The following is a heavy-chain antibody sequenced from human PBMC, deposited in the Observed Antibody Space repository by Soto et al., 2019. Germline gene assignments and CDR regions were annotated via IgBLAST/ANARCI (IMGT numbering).Heavy chain of an antibody. CDR3: ARDGGDCGYRCQIGNWYFGL. CDR2: IRPKVSGGSI. V-gene: IGHV3-49*03. CDR1: GFTFGDYA. D-gene: IGHD3-22*01. Sequence: EEQLEESGGDLVEPGRSLRLSCTASGFTFGDYAMSWFRQAPGKGLEWVGFIRPKVSGGSIDYAAPVKGRFSISRDDSKSIAYHHTNSLKSKDTAVYYCARDGGDCGYRCQIGNWYFGLWGRGTLVTVSS. J-gene: IGHJ2*01.